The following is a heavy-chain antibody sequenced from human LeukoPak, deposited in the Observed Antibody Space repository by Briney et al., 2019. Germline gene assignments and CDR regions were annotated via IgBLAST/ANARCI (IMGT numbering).Heavy chain of an antibody. CDR3: ARLPPSVFGVGTGDFDY. CDR1: GFSFSTYG. Sequence: PGKSLRLSCEVSGFSFSTYGMYWVRQAPGKGLESVAAISYDGSKTYYADSVKGRSTISRDNPKNTVYLQLNSLRAEDTAVYYCARLPPSVFGVGTGDFDYWGQGTLVTVSS. CDR2: ISYDGSKT. V-gene: IGHV3-30*03. D-gene: IGHD2-8*02. J-gene: IGHJ4*02.